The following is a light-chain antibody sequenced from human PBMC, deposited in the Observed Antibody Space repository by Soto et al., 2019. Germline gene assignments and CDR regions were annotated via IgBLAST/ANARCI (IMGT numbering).Light chain of an antibody. CDR3: QQRSNWPPG. V-gene: IGKV3-11*01. Sequence: EIVLTQSPGTLSLSPGERAIFSCRASQSVSSTYLAWYQQKPGQAPRLLIYDASNRATGVPARFSGSGSGTDFTLTISSLEPEDFAVYYCQQRSNWPPGFGQGTRLEIK. CDR2: DAS. J-gene: IGKJ5*01. CDR1: QSVSSTY.